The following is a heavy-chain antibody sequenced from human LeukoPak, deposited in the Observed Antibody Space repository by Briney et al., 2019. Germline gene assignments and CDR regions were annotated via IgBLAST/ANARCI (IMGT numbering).Heavy chain of an antibody. Sequence: ASVKVSCNASGYTFTGYYMHWVRQAPGQGLEWMGSINPNSGGTNYAQKFQGRVTMTRDTSISTTYMELSRLRSDDTAVYYCARDRDPRRTEKRRATLDYWGQGTLVTVSS. D-gene: IGHD1-26*01. CDR2: INPNSGGT. V-gene: IGHV1-2*02. CDR3: ARDRDPRRTEKRRATLDY. CDR1: GYTFTGYY. J-gene: IGHJ4*02.